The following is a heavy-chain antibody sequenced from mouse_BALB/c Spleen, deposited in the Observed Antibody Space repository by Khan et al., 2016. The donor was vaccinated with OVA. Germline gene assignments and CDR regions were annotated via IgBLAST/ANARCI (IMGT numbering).Heavy chain of an antibody. J-gene: IGHJ2*01. CDR1: DYSFTDYN. CDR2: IDPYNGGN. V-gene: IGHV1S135*01. Sequence: VQLQQSGPELVKPGTSVKVSCKASDYSFTDYNMFWVKQSLGKSLEWIGYIDPYNGGNNYNQKFEGQATLTVDKSSRTAFMHRNSLPSEDSAVYYCALIYYYVTGFDFWGQGTTLTVSS. D-gene: IGHD1-1*01. CDR3: ALIYYYVTGFDF.